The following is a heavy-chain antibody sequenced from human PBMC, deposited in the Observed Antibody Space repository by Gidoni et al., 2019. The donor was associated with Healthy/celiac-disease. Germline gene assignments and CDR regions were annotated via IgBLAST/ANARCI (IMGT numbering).Heavy chain of an antibody. Sequence: EVQLVESGGGLVKPGGSLRLSCAASGFTFSNAWMSWVRQAPGKGLEWVGRIKSKTEGGTTDYAAPVKGRFTISRDDSKNTLYLQMNSLKTEDTAVYYCTTDAEGGLLRDGYNLEEMGFVDYWGQGTLVTVSS. CDR2: IKSKTEGGTT. J-gene: IGHJ4*02. D-gene: IGHD1-26*01. CDR3: TTDAEGGLLRDGYNLEEMGFVDY. CDR1: GFTFSNAW. V-gene: IGHV3-15*01.